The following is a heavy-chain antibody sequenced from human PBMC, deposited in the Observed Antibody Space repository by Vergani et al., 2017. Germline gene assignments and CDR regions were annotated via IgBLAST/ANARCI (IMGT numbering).Heavy chain of an antibody. D-gene: IGHD6-13*01. CDR3: ASGETYSSSWFGWFDP. V-gene: IGHV1-69*02. J-gene: IGHJ5*02. CDR1: GGTFSSYT. Sequence: QVQLVQSGAEVKKPGSSVKVSCKASGGTFSSYTISWVRQAPGQGLEWMGRIIPILGIANYAQKFQGRVTITADKSTSTAYMELSSLRSEDTAVYYCASGETYSSSWFGWFDPWGQGTLVTVSS. CDR2: IIPILGIA.